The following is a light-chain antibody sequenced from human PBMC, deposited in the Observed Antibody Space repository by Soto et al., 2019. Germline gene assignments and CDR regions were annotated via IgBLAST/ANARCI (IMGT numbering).Light chain of an antibody. CDR1: SGSVSTRYY. CDR2: STN. V-gene: IGLV8-61*01. Sequence: QTVVTQEPSFSVSPGGTVTLTCGLNSGSVSTRYYPSWYQQTPGQAPRMLIYSTNTRSSGVPDRFSGSILGNKAALTITGAQADDESDYYCMLYMDSGGYVFGTGNKLTVL. J-gene: IGLJ1*01. CDR3: MLYMDSGGYV.